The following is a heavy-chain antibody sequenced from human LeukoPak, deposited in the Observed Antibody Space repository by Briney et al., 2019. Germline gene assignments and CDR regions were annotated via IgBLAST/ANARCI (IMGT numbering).Heavy chain of an antibody. CDR2: ISYDGSNK. CDR1: GFTFSSYA. D-gene: IGHD2-21*02. Sequence: GGSLRLSCAASGFTFSSYAMHWVRQAPGKGLEWVAVISYDGSNKYYADSVKGRFTISRDNSKNTLYLQMNSLRAEDTAVYYCARDRAYCGGDCYFGYWGQGTLVTASS. CDR3: ARDRAYCGGDCYFGY. V-gene: IGHV3-30*04. J-gene: IGHJ4*02.